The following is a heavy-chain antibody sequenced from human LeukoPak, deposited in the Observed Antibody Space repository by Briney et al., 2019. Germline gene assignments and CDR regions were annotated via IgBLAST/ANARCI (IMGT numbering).Heavy chain of an antibody. Sequence: PGGSLRLSCSASGFTFSNFGMNWVRRAPGKGLEWVSAISGSGGSTYYADSVKGRFTISRDNSKNTLYLQMNSLRAEDTAVYYCAELGITMIGGVWGKGTTVTISS. D-gene: IGHD3-10*02. J-gene: IGHJ6*04. V-gene: IGHV3-23*01. CDR1: GFTFSNFG. CDR3: AELGITMIGGV. CDR2: ISGSGGST.